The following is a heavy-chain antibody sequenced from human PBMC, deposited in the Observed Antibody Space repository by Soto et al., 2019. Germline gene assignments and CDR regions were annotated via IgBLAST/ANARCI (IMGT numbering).Heavy chain of an antibody. CDR2: INHSGST. J-gene: IGHJ4*02. D-gene: IGHD3-10*01. V-gene: IGHV4-34*01. CDR1: GGSFSGYY. CDR3: ATRLWFGER. Sequence: SETLSLTCAVYGGSFSGYYWSWIRQPPGKGLEWIGEINHSGSTNYNPSLKSRVTISVDTSKDQFSLKLSSVTAADTAVYYCATRLWFGERWGQGTLVTVSS.